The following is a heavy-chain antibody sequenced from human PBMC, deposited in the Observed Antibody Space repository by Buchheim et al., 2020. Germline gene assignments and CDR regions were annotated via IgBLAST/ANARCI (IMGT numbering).Heavy chain of an antibody. V-gene: IGHV3-74*01. CDR3: VGGAPFEY. Sequence: DEQLVESGGGLVQPGGSLRLSCAASGFTFSSNWMHWVRRGPGKGLVWVARINSDGSSTSYADSVKGRFTISRDNAKNTLSLQMNSLRAEDTAVYSCVGGAPFEYWGQGSL. CDR2: INSDGSST. CDR1: GFTFSSNW. J-gene: IGHJ4*02.